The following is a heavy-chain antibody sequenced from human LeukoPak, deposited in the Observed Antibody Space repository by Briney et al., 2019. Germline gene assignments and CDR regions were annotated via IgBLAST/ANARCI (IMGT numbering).Heavy chain of an antibody. CDR3: ARGPNSLMTTVSTSPSPFDY. D-gene: IGHD4-17*01. J-gene: IGHJ4*02. V-gene: IGHV4-34*01. CDR1: GGSFSDYY. Sequence: SETLSLTCAVSGGSFSDYYWNWIRQPPGKGLEWIGEIDPAGNTNYRTFLNSRVTISIETSKNQFSLKLSSVTAADTAVYYCARGPNSLMTTVSTSPSPFDYWGQGTLVTVSS. CDR2: IDPAGNT.